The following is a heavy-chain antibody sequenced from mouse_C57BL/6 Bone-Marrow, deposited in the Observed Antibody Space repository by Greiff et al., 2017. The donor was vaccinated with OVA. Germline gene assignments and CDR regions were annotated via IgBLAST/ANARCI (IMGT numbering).Heavy chain of an antibody. D-gene: IGHD1-1*01. Sequence: EVKVVESGGGLVQPGGSLKLSCAASGFTFSDYGMAWVRQAPRKGPEWVAFISNLAYSIYYADTVTGRFTISRENAKNTLYLEMSSLRSEDTAMYYCARHDYGSSLYYAMDYWGQGTSVTVSS. CDR1: GFTFSDYG. CDR3: ARHDYGSSLYYAMDY. V-gene: IGHV5-15*01. J-gene: IGHJ4*01. CDR2: ISNLAYSI.